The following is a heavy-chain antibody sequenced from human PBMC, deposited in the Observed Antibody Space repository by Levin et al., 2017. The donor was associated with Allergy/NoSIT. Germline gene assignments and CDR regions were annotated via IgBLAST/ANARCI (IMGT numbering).Heavy chain of an antibody. CDR3: ARQSKPGIAAAGTDY. Sequence: KVSCKGSGYSFTSYWIGWVRQMPGKGLEWMGIIYPGDSDTRYSPSFQGQVTISADKSISTAYLQWSSLKASDTAMYYCARQSKPGIAAAGTDYWGQGTLVTVSS. CDR1: GYSFTSYW. CDR2: IYPGDSDT. J-gene: IGHJ4*02. D-gene: IGHD6-13*01. V-gene: IGHV5-51*01.